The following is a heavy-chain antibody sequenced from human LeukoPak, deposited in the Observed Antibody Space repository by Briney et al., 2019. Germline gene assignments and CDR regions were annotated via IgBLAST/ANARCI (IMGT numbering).Heavy chain of an antibody. CDR3: ARVTDLAYCGGDCYYYGMDV. CDR2: ISAYNGNT. D-gene: IGHD2-21*01. CDR1: GYTFTSYG. V-gene: IGHV1-18*01. Sequence: ASVKVSCKASGYTFTSYGISWVRQAPGRGLEWMGWISAYNGNTNYAQKLQGRVTMTTDTSTSTAYMELRSLRSDDTAVYYCARVTDLAYCGGDCYYYGMDVWGQGTTVTVSS. J-gene: IGHJ6*02.